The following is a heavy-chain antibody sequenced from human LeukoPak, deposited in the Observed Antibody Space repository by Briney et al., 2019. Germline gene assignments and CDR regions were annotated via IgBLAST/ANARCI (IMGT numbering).Heavy chain of an antibody. CDR1: GGSISSYY. CDR2: IYYSGST. Sequence: SETLSLTCTVSGGSISSYYWSWIRQPPGKGLEWIGYIYYSGSTSYNPSLKSRVTISVDTSMNQFSLNLNSVTAADTAVYYCAREDDVLADNAFDIWGQGTMVTVSS. V-gene: IGHV4-59*12. CDR3: AREDDVLADNAFDI. D-gene: IGHD3-9*01. J-gene: IGHJ3*02.